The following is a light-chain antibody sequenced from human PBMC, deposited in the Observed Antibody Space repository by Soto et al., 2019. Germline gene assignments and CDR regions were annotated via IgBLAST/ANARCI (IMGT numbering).Light chain of an antibody. CDR3: QNWGTGIWV. Sequence: QLVLTQSPSASASLGASVKLTCTLSSGHSSYAIAWHQQQPEKGPRYLMKLNSDGSHNKGDGIPDRFSGSSSGAERYLTISSLQSEDEADYYCQNWGTGIWVFGGGTKVTVL. CDR2: LNSDGSH. CDR1: SGHSSYA. V-gene: IGLV4-69*01. J-gene: IGLJ3*02.